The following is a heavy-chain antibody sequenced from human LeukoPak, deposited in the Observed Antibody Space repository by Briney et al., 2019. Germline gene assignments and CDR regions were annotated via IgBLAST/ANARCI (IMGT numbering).Heavy chain of an antibody. V-gene: IGHV4-59*08. CDR3: ARHLMVTADGSFDY. J-gene: IGHJ4*02. CDR1: GGSISSYY. Sequence: PSETLSLTCTVSGGSISSYYWSWIRQPPGKGLEWIGYIHYSGSTDYNASLKSRVTISIDTSKNQFSLKLSSVTAADTAMYYCARHLMVTADGSFDYWGPGTLVTVSP. D-gene: IGHD6-13*01. CDR2: IHYSGST.